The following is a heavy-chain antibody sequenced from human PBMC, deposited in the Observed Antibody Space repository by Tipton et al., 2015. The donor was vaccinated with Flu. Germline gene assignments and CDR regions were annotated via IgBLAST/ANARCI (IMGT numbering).Heavy chain of an antibody. D-gene: IGHD3-16*02. Sequence: TLSLTCTVSGDSISSYYWSWIRQPAGKGLEWIGRIYTSGSTNYNASLKSRVTMSVDTSMNQFSLKLSSVTVADTAVYYCARDYLLGDLSFFDNWGQGTLVTVSS. CDR2: IYTSGST. CDR1: GDSISSYY. V-gene: IGHV4-4*07. CDR3: ARDYLLGDLSFFDN. J-gene: IGHJ4*02.